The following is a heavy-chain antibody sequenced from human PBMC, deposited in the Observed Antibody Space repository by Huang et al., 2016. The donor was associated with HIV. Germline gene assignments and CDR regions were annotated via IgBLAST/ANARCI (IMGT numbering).Heavy chain of an antibody. CDR3: ARHMDCSSSSCLAGGHERGPFDM. CDR2: IYYSAST. D-gene: IGHD2-2*01. CDR1: GGSISSSSYY. V-gene: IGHV4-39*01. Sequence: QLQLQESGPGLVKPSETLSLTCSVSGGSISSSSYYWGWFRRPPGKGLEWIGSIYYSASTFSNPSLKSRVTISVDTSKNQFSLMLSSVTAADTSVYYCARHMDCSSSSCLAGGHERGPFDMWGQGTMVTVSS. J-gene: IGHJ3*02.